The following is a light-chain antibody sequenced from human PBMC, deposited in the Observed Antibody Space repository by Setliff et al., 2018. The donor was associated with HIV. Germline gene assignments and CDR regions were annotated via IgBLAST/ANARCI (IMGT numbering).Light chain of an antibody. J-gene: IGLJ1*01. CDR2: EVS. CDR3: SSYTSSSTPYV. CDR1: SSDVGGYNY. V-gene: IGLV2-14*01. Sequence: SVLTQPASVSGSPGQSITISCTGTSSDVGGYNYVSWYQQHPGKAPKLMIYEVSNRPSGVSNRFSGSKSGNTASLTTSGLQAEDEADYYCSSYTSSSTPYVFGTGTKVTVL.